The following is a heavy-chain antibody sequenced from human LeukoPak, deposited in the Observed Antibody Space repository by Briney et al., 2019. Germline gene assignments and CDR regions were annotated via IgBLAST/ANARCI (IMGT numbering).Heavy chain of an antibody. CDR1: GYTLTELS. V-gene: IGHV1-24*01. D-gene: IGHD6-19*01. CDR3: ATERYSSGWLNWFDP. J-gene: IGHJ5*02. CDR2: FDPEDGET. Sequence: GASVKVSCKVSGYTLTELSMHWVRQAPGKGLEWMEGFDPEDGETIYAQKFQGRVTMTEDTSTDTAYMELSSLRSEDTAVYYCATERYSSGWLNWFDPWGQGTLVTVSS.